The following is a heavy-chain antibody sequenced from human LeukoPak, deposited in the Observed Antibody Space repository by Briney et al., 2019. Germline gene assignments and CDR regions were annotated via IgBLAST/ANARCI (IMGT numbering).Heavy chain of an antibody. Sequence: GESLQISCKGSGSSFTSYWISWVRPVPGKGLEWMGIIYPGDSDTTYSPSFQGQVTISADKSISTAYLQWSSLKASDTAPYYCAGHGIQLWSDDAFDIWGQGTMVTVSS. CDR2: IYPGDSDT. J-gene: IGHJ3*02. CDR1: GSSFTSYW. V-gene: IGHV5-51*01. CDR3: AGHGIQLWSDDAFDI. D-gene: IGHD5-18*01.